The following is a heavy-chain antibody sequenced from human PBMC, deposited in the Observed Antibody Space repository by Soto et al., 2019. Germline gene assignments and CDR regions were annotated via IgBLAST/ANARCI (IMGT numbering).Heavy chain of an antibody. Sequence: SETLSLTCAISGDSIGNFYWSWILQPAGKGLESLGRLSASGRTNYSPSLQSRVTMSLDRSKNRFSLRLTSVSAADTAVYFCERGMGRYFDLWGRGTLVTVSS. CDR3: ERGMGRYFDL. J-gene: IGHJ2*01. D-gene: IGHD2-8*01. CDR2: LSASGRT. V-gene: IGHV4-4*07. CDR1: GDSIGNFY.